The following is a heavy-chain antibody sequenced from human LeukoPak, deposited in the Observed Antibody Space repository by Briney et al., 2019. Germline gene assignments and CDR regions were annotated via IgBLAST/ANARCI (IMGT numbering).Heavy chain of an antibody. V-gene: IGHV1-2*02. CDR1: GYTFTAYY. CDR3: ARGAPVANTLLRGGDYYYYGLDV. J-gene: IGHJ6*02. Sequence: ASVKVSCKASGYTFTAYYIHWVRQAPGQGLEWMGWINPNSGGTNYAQKSLGRVSMTRDTSISTAYMELNNLRSDGTAVFYCARGAPVANTLLRGGDYYYYGLDVWGQGTTVTVSS. D-gene: IGHD3-10*01. CDR2: INPNSGGT.